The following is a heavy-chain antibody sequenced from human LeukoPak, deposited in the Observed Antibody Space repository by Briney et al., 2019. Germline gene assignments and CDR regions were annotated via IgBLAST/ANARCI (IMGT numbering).Heavy chain of an antibody. D-gene: IGHD6-13*01. CDR3: ARVWSPPYTSSWPYYFDF. V-gene: IGHV3-11*01. J-gene: IGHJ4*02. Sequence: PGGSLRLSCAASGFTFSDYHMSWIRQSPGKGLEWLSYISGRSEAIYYADSVKGRVILSRDNSKNSLSLQMFRLRDEDTALYCARVWSPPYTSSWPYYFDFWGQGTLVTVSS. CDR1: GFTFSDYH. CDR2: ISGRSEAI.